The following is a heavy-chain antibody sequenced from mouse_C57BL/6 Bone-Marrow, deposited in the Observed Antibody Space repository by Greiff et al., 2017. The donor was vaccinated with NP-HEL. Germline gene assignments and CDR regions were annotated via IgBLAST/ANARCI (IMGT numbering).Heavy chain of an antibody. CDR2: IDPSDSYT. Sequence: QVQLQQLGAELVKPGASVKLSCKASGYTFTSYWMQWVKQRPGQGLEWIGEIDPSDSYTNYNQKFKGKATLTVDTSSNTAYLQLSSLTSEDTAVYYCKFPHLLLRDWFAYWGQGTLVTVSA. D-gene: IGHD1-1*01. CDR3: KFPHLLLRDWFAY. CDR1: GYTFTSYW. V-gene: IGHV1-50*01. J-gene: IGHJ3*01.